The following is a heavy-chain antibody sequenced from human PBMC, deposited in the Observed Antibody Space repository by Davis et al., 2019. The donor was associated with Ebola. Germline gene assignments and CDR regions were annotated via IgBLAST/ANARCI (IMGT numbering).Heavy chain of an antibody. CDR1: GGSISSSNY. V-gene: IGHV4-4*02. D-gene: IGHD4-17*01. J-gene: IGHJ4*02. CDR3: ARDRGDYAPFDY. CDR2: IYHSGST. Sequence: SETLSLTCAVSGGSISSSNYWSWIRQPPGKGLEWIGEIYHSGSTNYNPSLKSRVTISVDKSKNQFSLKLSSVTAADTAVYYCARDRGDYAPFDYWGQGTLVTVSS.